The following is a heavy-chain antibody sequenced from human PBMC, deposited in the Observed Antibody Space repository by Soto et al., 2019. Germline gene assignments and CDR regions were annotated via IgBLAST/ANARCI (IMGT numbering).Heavy chain of an antibody. CDR1: GGSITSGHYY. CDR3: SGWAIGGDFDI. D-gene: IGHD2-21*01. CDR2: IYYSGST. V-gene: IGHV4-31*03. J-gene: IGHJ3*02. Sequence: QVQLQESGPGLVKPSQTLSLTCTVSGGSITSGHYYWSWIRQHPGKGLEWVAYIYYSGSTYYHPYLKGRVTISEDTSKNQFSLRLNSATAADTAVYYCSGWAIGGDFDIWGQGTMVTVSS.